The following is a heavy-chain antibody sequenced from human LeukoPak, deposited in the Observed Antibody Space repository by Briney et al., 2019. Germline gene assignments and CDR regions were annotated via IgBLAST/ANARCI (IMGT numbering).Heavy chain of an antibody. J-gene: IGHJ4*02. V-gene: IGHV3-23*01. CDR3: AKDLGTMVRGVILGALDY. CDR1: GFTFSNYA. CDR2: ISGSGGST. Sequence: PGGSLRLSCAASGFTFSNYAMSWVRQAPGKGLEWVSAISGSGGSTYYADSVKGRFTISRDNSKNTLYLQMNSLRAEDTAVYYCAKDLGTMVRGVILGALDYWGQGTLVTVSS. D-gene: IGHD3-10*01.